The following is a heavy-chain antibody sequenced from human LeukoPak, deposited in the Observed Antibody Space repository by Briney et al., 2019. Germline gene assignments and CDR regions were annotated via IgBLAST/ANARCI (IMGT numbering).Heavy chain of an antibody. CDR1: GFIVSRNY. CDR2: PYSGGST. CDR3: ARVALTMIRGVIRQSYFDY. Sequence: GGSLRLSCAASGFIVSRNYMSWVRQAPGKGLEWVSLPYSGGSTYYADSVKGRFTISRDNSNNTLYPQMNSLRAEDTAIYYCARVALTMIRGVIRQSYFDYWGQGTLVTVSS. D-gene: IGHD3-10*01. V-gene: IGHV3-53*01. J-gene: IGHJ4*02.